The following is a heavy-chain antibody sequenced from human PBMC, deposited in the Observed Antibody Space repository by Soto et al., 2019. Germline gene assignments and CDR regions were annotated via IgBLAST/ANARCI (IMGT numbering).Heavy chain of an antibody. D-gene: IGHD5-12*01. CDR3: ARGSRPGYSGYDWAFGGVYYYYYMDV. V-gene: IGHV4-34*01. Sequence: SETLSLTCAVYGGSFSGYYWSWIRQPPGKGLEWIGEINHSGSTNYNPSLKSRVTISVDTSKNQFSLKLSSVTAADTAVYYCARGSRPGYSGYDWAFGGVYYYYYMDVWGKGTTVTVSS. CDR2: INHSGST. CDR1: GGSFSGYY. J-gene: IGHJ6*03.